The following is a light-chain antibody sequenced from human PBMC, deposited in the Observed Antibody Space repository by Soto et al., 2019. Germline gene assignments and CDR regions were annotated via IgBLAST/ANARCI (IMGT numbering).Light chain of an antibody. Sequence: EIVLTQSPGTLSLSPGERATLSCRASRSVSTTYLAWYQQKPGQAPRLLIHGASSRAADIPDRFSGSGSGTDFTLTISRLEPEDFAVYYCQQYGGSPPITFGQGTRLEI. CDR1: RSVSTTY. CDR3: QQYGGSPPIT. V-gene: IGKV3-20*01. J-gene: IGKJ5*01. CDR2: GAS.